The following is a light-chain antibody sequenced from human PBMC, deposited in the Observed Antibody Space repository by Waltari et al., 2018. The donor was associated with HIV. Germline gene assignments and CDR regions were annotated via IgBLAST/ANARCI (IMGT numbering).Light chain of an antibody. CDR1: SSDVGGYNY. J-gene: IGLJ2*01. V-gene: IGLV2-14*01. CDR2: EVS. Sequence: QSALTQPASVSGSPGQSITISCTGTSSDVGGYNYVSWYQQPPGKAPKLMVYEVSNRPSGVSNRFSGAKSGNTASLTISGLQAEDEADYYCSSYTSSSTFVLFGGGTKLTVL. CDR3: SSYTSSSTFVL.